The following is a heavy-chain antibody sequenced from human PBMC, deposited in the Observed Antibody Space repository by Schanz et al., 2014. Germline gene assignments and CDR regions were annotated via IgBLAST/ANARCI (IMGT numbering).Heavy chain of an antibody. CDR2: TYSGGST. CDR1: GFTVSSNY. CDR3: ARNLISGWSGFDY. J-gene: IGHJ4*02. D-gene: IGHD6-19*01. V-gene: IGHV3-66*01. Sequence: EVQLVESGGGLVQPGGSLRLSCAASGFTVSSNYMSWVRQAPGKGLEWVTITYSGGSTYYADSVKGRFTISRDNSKNTRYLLMNSLRAEDTAVYYCARNLISGWSGFDYWGQGTLVTVSS.